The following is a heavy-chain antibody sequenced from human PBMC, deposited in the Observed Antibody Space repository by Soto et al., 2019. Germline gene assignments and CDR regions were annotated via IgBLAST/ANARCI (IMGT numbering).Heavy chain of an antibody. Sequence: LRLSCAASAFSFSTSWMHWVRQAPGEGLVWVSRINPDGRTINYADSVKGRFTISRDTSKKKLYLQMNSLRAEDTAVYYCARDPSIAAAGGPLKWELNPLYNMDVWGQGTTVTVSS. CDR3: ARDPSIAAAGGPLKWELNPLYNMDV. CDR1: AFSFSTSW. V-gene: IGHV3-74*01. CDR2: INPDGRTI. J-gene: IGHJ6*02. D-gene: IGHD6-13*01.